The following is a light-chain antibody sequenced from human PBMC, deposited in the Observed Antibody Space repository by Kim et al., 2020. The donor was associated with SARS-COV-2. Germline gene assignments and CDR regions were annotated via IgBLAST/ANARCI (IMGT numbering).Light chain of an antibody. Sequence: SVSPGERVTLYCRASQSISTFLAWYQQKPGQSPRLLISDASTRATGVSTRFSGGGSGTEFTLTITSLQSADFAVYYCQQYYDWPLAFGGGTKLEI. J-gene: IGKJ4*01. CDR2: DAS. CDR3: QQYYDWPLA. V-gene: IGKV3-15*01. CDR1: QSISTF.